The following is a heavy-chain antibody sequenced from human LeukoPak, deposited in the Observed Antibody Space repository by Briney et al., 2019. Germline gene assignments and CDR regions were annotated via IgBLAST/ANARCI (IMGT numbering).Heavy chain of an antibody. V-gene: IGHV5-51*01. CDR1: GYSFTSYW. D-gene: IGHD2-15*01. CDR2: IYPGDSDT. J-gene: IGHJ4*02. Sequence: GESLKISCKGSGYSFTSYWIGWVRQMPGKGLEWMGIIYPGDSDTRYSPSFQGQVTISADKSISTAYLQWSSLKASDTAMYYCARRGGYCSGGSCYWDFDYWGQGTLVTVSS. CDR3: ARRGGYCSGGSCYWDFDY.